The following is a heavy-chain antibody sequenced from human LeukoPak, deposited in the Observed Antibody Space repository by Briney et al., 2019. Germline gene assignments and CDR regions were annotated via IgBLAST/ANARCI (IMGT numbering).Heavy chain of an antibody. V-gene: IGHV1-69*06. Sequence: SVKVSCKASGGTFSSYAISWVRQAPGQGLEWMGGIIPIFGTANYAQKFQGRVTITADKSTSTAYMELSSLSSEDTAVYYCAREGSVGNWFDPWGQGTLVTVSS. D-gene: IGHD6-19*01. CDR2: IIPIFGTA. J-gene: IGHJ5*02. CDR1: GGTFSSYA. CDR3: AREGSVGNWFDP.